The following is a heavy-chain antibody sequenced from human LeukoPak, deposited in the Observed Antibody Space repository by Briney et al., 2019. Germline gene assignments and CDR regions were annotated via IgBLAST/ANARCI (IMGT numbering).Heavy chain of an antibody. V-gene: IGHV1-3*01. CDR2: INAGNGNT. CDR3: ARVPSGGPFDY. Sequence: ASVKVSCKASGYTFTSYAMHWVRQAPGQRLEWMGWINAGNGNTKYSQKFQGRVTITRDTSASTAYMELRSLTSDDTAVYFCARVPSGGPFDYWGQGTLVTVSS. J-gene: IGHJ4*02. CDR1: GYTFTSYA. D-gene: IGHD2-15*01.